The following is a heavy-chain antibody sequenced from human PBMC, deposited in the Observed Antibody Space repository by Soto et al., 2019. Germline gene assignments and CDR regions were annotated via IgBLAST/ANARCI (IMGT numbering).Heavy chain of an antibody. D-gene: IGHD3-10*01. CDR1: GDSMSGFY. V-gene: IGHV4-59*01. CDR2: INYVGRTS. CDR3: ARFRRNYFDY. J-gene: IGHJ4*02. Sequence: ETLSLTCTVSGDSMSGFYWSWIRQTPGKGLEWIGYINYVGRTSYYSPSLQSRVTISLDSSKNQFSLILSSVTAADTAVYFCARFRRNYFDYWGQGTQVTVSS.